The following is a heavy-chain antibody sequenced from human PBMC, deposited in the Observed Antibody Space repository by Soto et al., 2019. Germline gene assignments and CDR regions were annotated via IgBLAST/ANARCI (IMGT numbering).Heavy chain of an antibody. CDR3: ATGPAIVLVPAAMNYYYGMDV. V-gene: IGHV3-30*03. CDR2: ISYDGSNK. CDR1: GFTFSSYG. Sequence: QVQLVESGGGVVQPGRSLRLSCAASGFTFSSYGMHWVRQAPGKGLEWVAVISYDGSNKYYVDSVKGRFTIPRNNSKNTLYLQMNSLRAEDTALYYCATGPAIVLVPAAMNYYYGMDVWGQGTTVTVSS. D-gene: IGHD2-2*01. J-gene: IGHJ6*02.